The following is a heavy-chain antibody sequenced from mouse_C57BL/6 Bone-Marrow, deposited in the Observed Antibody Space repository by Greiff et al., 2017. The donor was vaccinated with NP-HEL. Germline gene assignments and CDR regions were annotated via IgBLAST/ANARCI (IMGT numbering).Heavy chain of an antibody. V-gene: IGHV5-4*01. J-gene: IGHJ3*01. CDR3: ARDSNWDRFAY. CDR2: ISDGGSYT. Sequence: EVKVVESGGGLVKPGGSLKLSCAASGFTFSSYAMSWVRQTPEKRLEWVATISDGGSYTYYPDNVKGRFTISRDNAKNNLYLQMSHLKSEDTAMYYCARDSNWDRFAYWGQGTLVTVSA. D-gene: IGHD4-1*01. CDR1: GFTFSSYA.